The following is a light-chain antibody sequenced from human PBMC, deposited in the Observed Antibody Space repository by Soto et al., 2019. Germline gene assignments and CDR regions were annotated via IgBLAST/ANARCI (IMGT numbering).Light chain of an antibody. CDR1: STDIGAYNF. Sequence: QAVVTQPASVSGSPGQSITISCTGTSTDIGAYNFVSWYQQSPGKAPKLLIYEVSSRPSGLSSRFSASKFGSTASLTISGLQTEDEADYYCSSYTSKNTLVFGGGTKLTVL. V-gene: IGLV2-14*01. CDR3: SSYTSKNTLV. CDR2: EVS. J-gene: IGLJ2*01.